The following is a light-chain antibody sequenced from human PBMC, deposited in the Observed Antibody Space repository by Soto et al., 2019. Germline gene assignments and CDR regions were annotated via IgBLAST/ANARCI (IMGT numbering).Light chain of an antibody. J-gene: IGKJ1*01. CDR3: QQYHTDWT. CDR2: AAS. V-gene: IGKV1-5*01. CDR1: ESIDNW. Sequence: DIQVTESPCTLSASVGYAVTSTFRASESIDNWLAWYQQKPGKAPKLLIFAASTLVRGVPSKFSGRGSGTEFTLTISSLQADDFATYYCQQYHTDWTFGQGTKVDIK.